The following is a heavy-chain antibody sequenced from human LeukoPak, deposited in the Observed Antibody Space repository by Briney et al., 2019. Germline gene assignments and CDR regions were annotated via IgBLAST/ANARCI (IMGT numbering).Heavy chain of an antibody. V-gene: IGHV4-61*02. Sequence: PSQTLSLTCTVSGGSISSGSYYWSWIRQPAGKGLEWIGRIYTSGSTNYNPSLKSRVTISVDTSKNQFSLKLSSVTAADTAVYYCARAKLFGVVTGRTDAFDIWGQGTMVTVSS. CDR1: GGSISSGSYY. J-gene: IGHJ3*02. D-gene: IGHD3-3*01. CDR2: IYTSGST. CDR3: ARAKLFGVVTGRTDAFDI.